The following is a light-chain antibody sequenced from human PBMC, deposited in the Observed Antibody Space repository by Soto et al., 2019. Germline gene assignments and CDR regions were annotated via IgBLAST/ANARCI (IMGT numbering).Light chain of an antibody. CDR2: DVS. J-gene: IGKJ1*01. V-gene: IGKV1-5*01. Sequence: DIQMTQSPSTLSASVGDRVIITCRASQTVERWLAWYQQKPGKAPKLLIYDVSSLESGVPSRFSGSGSGTEFTLAISSLQPDDFATYYCQQYNSYPWTFGQGTKVDIK. CDR1: QTVERW. CDR3: QQYNSYPWT.